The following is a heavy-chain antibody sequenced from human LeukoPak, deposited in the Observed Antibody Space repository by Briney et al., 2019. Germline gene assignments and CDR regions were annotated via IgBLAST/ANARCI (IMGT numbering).Heavy chain of an antibody. J-gene: IGHJ4*02. V-gene: IGHV1-2*02. CDR2: INPNSGGT. Sequence: ASVKVSCKASGYTFTGYYMHWVRQAPGQGLEWMGWINPNSGGTNYAQKFQGRVTMTRDTSISTAYMELSRLRSDDTAVYYCASSGKRRGSYYFPFDYWGQGTLVTVSS. CDR1: GYTFTGYY. CDR3: ASSGKRRGSYYFPFDY. D-gene: IGHD1-26*01.